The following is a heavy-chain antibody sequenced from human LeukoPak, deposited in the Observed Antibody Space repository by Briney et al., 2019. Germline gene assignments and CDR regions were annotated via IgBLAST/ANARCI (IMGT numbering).Heavy chain of an antibody. Sequence: SVKVSCKASGGTLSSYAISWVRQAPGQGLEWMGGIIPIFATANYTQKFQGRVTITTDESTSTAYMELSSLRSEDTAVYYCARDEGGKLDYWGQGTLVTVSS. CDR1: GGTLSSYA. CDR2: IIPIFATA. CDR3: ARDEGGKLDY. V-gene: IGHV1-69*05. D-gene: IGHD4-23*01. J-gene: IGHJ4*02.